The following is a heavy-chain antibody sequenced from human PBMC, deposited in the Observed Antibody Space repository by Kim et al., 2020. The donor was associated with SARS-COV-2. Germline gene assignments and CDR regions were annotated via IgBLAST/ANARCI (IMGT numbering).Heavy chain of an antibody. Sequence: GGSLRLSCAASGFTFSSYWMSWVRQAPGKGLEWVANIKQDGSEKYYVDSVKGRFTISRDNAKNSLYLQMNSLRAEDTAVYYCARVQKGNYDFWSGPLIAHYGMDVWGQGTTVTVSS. CDR1: GFTFSSYW. J-gene: IGHJ6*02. D-gene: IGHD3-3*01. V-gene: IGHV3-7*01. CDR3: ARVQKGNYDFWSGPLIAHYGMDV. CDR2: IKQDGSEK.